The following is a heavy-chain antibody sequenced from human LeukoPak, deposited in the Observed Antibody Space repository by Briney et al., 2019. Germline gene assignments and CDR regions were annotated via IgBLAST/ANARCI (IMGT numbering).Heavy chain of an antibody. CDR1: GDSINGYY. V-gene: IGHV4-59*12. Sequence: SETLSLTCTVSGDSINGYYWSWIRQPPGKGLEWIAYINYSGSTNYNPSLKSRVTISVDRSKNQFSLKLSSVTAADTAVYYCARELELHWGQGTLVTVSS. CDR2: INYSGST. CDR3: ARELELH. D-gene: IGHD1-7*01. J-gene: IGHJ4*02.